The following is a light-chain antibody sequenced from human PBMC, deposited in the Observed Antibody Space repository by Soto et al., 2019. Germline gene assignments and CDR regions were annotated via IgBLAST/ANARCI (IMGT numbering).Light chain of an antibody. CDR3: QAWHSSVV. Sequence: SYELTRPPSVSVSPGQTASITCSGDKLGDKYACWYQQKPGQSPVLVIFQDNKRPSGIPERFSGSNSGNTATLTISGTQAMDEADYYCQAWHSSVVFGGGTKLTVL. V-gene: IGLV3-1*01. CDR1: KLGDKY. CDR2: QDN. J-gene: IGLJ2*01.